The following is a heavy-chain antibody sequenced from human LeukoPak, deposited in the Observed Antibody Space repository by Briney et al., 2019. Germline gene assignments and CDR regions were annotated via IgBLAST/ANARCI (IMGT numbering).Heavy chain of an antibody. V-gene: IGHV4-59*08. Sequence: SETLSLTCTVSGGSTSSYYWNWIRQPPGKGLEWIGYIYYSGSTNYNPSLKSRVTISVDTSKNQFSLKLSSVTAADTAVYYCARSTYCYDSSGPNCFDPWGQGTLVTVSS. CDR2: IYYSGST. CDR3: ARSTYCYDSSGPNCFDP. D-gene: IGHD3-22*01. CDR1: GGSTSSYY. J-gene: IGHJ5*02.